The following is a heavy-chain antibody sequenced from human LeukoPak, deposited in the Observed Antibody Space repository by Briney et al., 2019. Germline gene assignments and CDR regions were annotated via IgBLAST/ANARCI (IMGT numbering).Heavy chain of an antibody. CDR1: GFTFSTYA. CDR2: ISGSGGST. Sequence: PGGSLRLSCAASGFTFSTYAMSWVRLAPGKGLEWVSGISGSGGSTYYADSVKGRFTISRDNSKNTLYLQMNSLRAEDTAVYYCAKNPAIRVEPHYYYYYMDVWGKGTTVTVSS. D-gene: IGHD1-1*01. J-gene: IGHJ6*03. V-gene: IGHV3-23*01. CDR3: AKNPAIRVEPHYYYYYMDV.